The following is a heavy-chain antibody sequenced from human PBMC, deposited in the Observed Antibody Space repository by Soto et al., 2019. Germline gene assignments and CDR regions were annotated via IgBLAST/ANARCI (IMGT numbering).Heavy chain of an antibody. V-gene: IGHV4-34*01. CDR3: ASIRYYDFWSGYYLRYYYGMDV. D-gene: IGHD3-3*01. Sequence: SETLSLTCAVYGGSFSGYYWSWIRQPRGKGLEWIGEINHSGSTNYNPSLKSRVTISVDTSKNQFSLKLSSVTAADTAVYYCASIRYYDFWSGYYLRYYYGMDVWGQGTTVTVS. CDR1: GGSFSGYY. CDR2: INHSGST. J-gene: IGHJ6*02.